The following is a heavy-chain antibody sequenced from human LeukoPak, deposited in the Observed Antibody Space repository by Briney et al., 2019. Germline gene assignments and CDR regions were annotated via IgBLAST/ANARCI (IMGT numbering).Heavy chain of an antibody. Sequence: QPGGSLRLSCAASGFTFSSYSMNWVRQAPGRGLEWVSYISSSSSTIYYADSVKGRFTISRDNAKNSLYLQMNSLRAEDTAVYYCASFDFWSGLDYWGQGTLVTVSS. D-gene: IGHD3-3*01. V-gene: IGHV3-48*01. CDR2: ISSSSSTI. CDR1: GFTFSSYS. CDR3: ASFDFWSGLDY. J-gene: IGHJ4*02.